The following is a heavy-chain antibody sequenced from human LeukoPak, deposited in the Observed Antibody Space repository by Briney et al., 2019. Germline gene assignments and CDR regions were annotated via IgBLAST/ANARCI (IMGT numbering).Heavy chain of an antibody. V-gene: IGHV3-7*01. Sequence: GGSLRLSCAASGFTFSNYWMHWVRQAPGKGLEWVSRINPDGSDSYYADSVKGRFTISRDNAKNSLYLQMNSLRAEDTAVYYCARDFGYCSGGSCRLDYWGQGTLVTVSS. CDR3: ARDFGYCSGGSCRLDY. CDR2: INPDGSDS. J-gene: IGHJ4*02. D-gene: IGHD2-15*01. CDR1: GFTFSNYW.